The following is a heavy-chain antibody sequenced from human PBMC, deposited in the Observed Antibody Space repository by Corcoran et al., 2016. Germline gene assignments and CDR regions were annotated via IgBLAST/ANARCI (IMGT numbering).Heavy chain of an antibody. V-gene: IGHV4-39*07. J-gene: IGHJ5*02. CDR1: GGSISSRSYY. D-gene: IGHD6-19*01. CDR2: IYYSGST. CDR3: ARGRGSGCVPRWFVP. Sequence: QLQLQESGPGLVKPSETLSLTCTVYGGSISSRSYYWGWIRKPPGKGLEWIGSIYYSGSTYYNPSLKSRVTISVDTSKKQFSLKLSSVTAADTAVYYCARGRGSGCVPRWFVPCGQGTLVTVSS.